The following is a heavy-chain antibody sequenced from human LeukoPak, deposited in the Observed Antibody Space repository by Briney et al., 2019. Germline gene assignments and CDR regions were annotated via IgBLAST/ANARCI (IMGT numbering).Heavy chain of an antibody. V-gene: IGHV1-2*02. D-gene: IGHD5-18*01. J-gene: IGHJ4*02. Sequence: GASVKVSCKASGYTFTDSYILWVRQAPGQGLECIGWINPNNGGTDYAQRFQGRVTMTRDTSISTAYMELSELKSDDTAVYFCARRGYSYAPDYWGQGTLVTVSS. CDR1: GYTFTDSY. CDR2: INPNNGGT. CDR3: ARRGYSYAPDY.